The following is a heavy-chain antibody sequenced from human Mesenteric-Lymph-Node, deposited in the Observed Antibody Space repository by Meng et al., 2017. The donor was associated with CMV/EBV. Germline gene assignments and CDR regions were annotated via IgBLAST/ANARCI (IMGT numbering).Heavy chain of an antibody. Sequence: SETLSLTCAVCGGSFNTYYWTWIRQPPGKGLEWIGYIYYSGGTYYNPSLRSRVTISLGTSKSRFSLNLSSVTAADTAVYYCAGSNAAMIVVSWGQGALVTVSS. CDR2: IYYSGGT. J-gene: IGHJ4*02. CDR3: AGSNAAMIVVS. D-gene: IGHD3-22*01. V-gene: IGHV4-59*06. CDR1: GGSFNTYY.